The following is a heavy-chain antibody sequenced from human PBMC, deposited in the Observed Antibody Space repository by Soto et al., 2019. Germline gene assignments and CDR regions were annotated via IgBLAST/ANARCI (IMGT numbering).Heavy chain of an antibody. CDR1: GGSFSGYY. D-gene: IGHD4-17*01. CDR2: INHSGST. Sequence: SETLSLTCAVYGGSFSGYYWSWIRQPPGKGLEWIGEINHSGSTNYNPSLKSRVTISVDTSKNQFSLKLSSVTAADTAVYYCARKTTVTTYYLDYWGQGTLVTVSS. V-gene: IGHV4-34*01. J-gene: IGHJ4*02. CDR3: ARKTTVTTYYLDY.